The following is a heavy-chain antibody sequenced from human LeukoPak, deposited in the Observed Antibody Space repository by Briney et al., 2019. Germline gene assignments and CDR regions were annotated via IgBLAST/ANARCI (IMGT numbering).Heavy chain of an antibody. CDR3: ARDSGSSWYFFDY. CDR1: GYTFTSYA. V-gene: IGHV1-3*03. J-gene: IGHJ4*02. D-gene: IGHD6-13*01. Sequence: GASVKVSCKASGYTFTSYAMHWVRQAPGQRLEWMGWINAGNGNTKYSQEFQGRVTITRDTSASTAYMELSSLRSEDMAVYYCARDSGSSWYFFDYWGQGTLVTVSS. CDR2: INAGNGNT.